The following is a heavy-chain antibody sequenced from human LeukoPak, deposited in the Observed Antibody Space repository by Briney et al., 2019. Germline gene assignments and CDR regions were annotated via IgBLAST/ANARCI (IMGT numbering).Heavy chain of an antibody. CDR2: ISYDGSNK. CDR3: ARVKAYNDYVWGSYRTSWVFDY. CDR1: VFTFSSYG. J-gene: IGHJ4*02. Sequence: PGWSLRLSCAASVFTFSSYGMHWVRQAPGKGLEGVAVISYDGSNKYYADSVKGRFTISRDNSKNTLYLQMNSLRAEDTAVYYCARVKAYNDYVWGSYRTSWVFDYWGQGTLVTVSS. D-gene: IGHD3-16*02. V-gene: IGHV3-30*03.